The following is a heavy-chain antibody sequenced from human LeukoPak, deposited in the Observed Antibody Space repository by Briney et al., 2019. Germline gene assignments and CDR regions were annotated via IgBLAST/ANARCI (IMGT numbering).Heavy chain of an antibody. CDR3: ARGLGYCSSTSCSLNWFDP. D-gene: IGHD2-2*01. Sequence: PSETLSLTCTVSGASINSSNFYWGWIRQPPGKGLEWIANIYDRGSTYYNPSLKSRVTISVDTSKNQFSLKLSSVTAADTAVYYCARGLGYCSSTSCSLNWFDPWGQGTLVTVSS. J-gene: IGHJ5*02. CDR1: GASINSSNFY. V-gene: IGHV4-39*01. CDR2: IYDRGST.